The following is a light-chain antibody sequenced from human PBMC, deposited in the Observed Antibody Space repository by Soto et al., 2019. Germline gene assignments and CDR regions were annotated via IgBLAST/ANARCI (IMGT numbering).Light chain of an antibody. CDR2: EVS. CDR3: SAHTYGALV. V-gene: IGLV2-14*01. J-gene: IGLJ2*01. Sequence: QSVLTQPASVSGSPGQSITISCTGTSSDVGRSNHVFWYQQHPSKAPKLIIYEVSSRPSGVSNRFSGSKSGNTASLTISGLQAEDEADYYCSAHTYGALVFGGGTKLTVL. CDR1: SSDVGRSNH.